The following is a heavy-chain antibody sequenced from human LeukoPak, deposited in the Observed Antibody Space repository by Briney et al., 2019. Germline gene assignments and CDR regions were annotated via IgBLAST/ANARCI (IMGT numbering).Heavy chain of an antibody. V-gene: IGHV3-23*01. J-gene: IGHJ4*02. CDR3: GLTIRGVIDY. CDR2: ITGGRAKT. Sequence: PGGSLRLSCAASGFTFSIYAMNWVRQAPGKGLEWVSTITGGRAKTYYADSVKGQFTISRDNSNNTVYLQMNGLRAEDTAVYYFGLTIRGVIDYWGQGTLVTVSS. CDR1: GFTFSIYA. D-gene: IGHD3-10*01.